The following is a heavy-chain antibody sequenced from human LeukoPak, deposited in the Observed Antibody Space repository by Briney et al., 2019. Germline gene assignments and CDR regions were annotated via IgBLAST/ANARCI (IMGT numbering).Heavy chain of an antibody. D-gene: IGHD6-19*01. J-gene: IGHJ4*02. CDR2: IWYDGSNR. Sequence: GGSLRLSCAASGFTFSSYGMHWVRQAPGKGLEWVAVIWYDGSNRYYADSVKGRFTISRDNSKNTLYLQMNSLRAEDTAVYYCARDRIAVAGPFDYWGQGTLVTVSS. V-gene: IGHV3-33*01. CDR3: ARDRIAVAGPFDY. CDR1: GFTFSSYG.